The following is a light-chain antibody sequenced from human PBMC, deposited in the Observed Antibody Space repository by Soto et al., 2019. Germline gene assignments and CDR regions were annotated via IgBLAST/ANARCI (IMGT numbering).Light chain of an antibody. CDR1: SSDVGGYNF. J-gene: IGLJ1*01. V-gene: IGLV2-14*01. CDR2: DVS. Sequence: QSALTQPASVSGSPGQSITISCTGTSSDVGGYNFVSWYQQNPGKAPKLIISDVSNRPSGVSTRFSGSKSGNTASLTISGLQAEDEADYYGSLYTSINTHVFGTGTKDSVL. CDR3: SLYTSINTHV.